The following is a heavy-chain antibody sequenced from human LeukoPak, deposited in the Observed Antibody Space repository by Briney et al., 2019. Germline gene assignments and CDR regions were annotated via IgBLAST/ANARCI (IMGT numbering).Heavy chain of an antibody. CDR2: INHYGSI. Sequence: SETLSLTCAVYGGSFSDYYWSWIRQPPGKGLEWIGEINHYGSINYNPSLKSRVTISVDTSKNQFSLRLSSVTAADTAVYYCARYGLDDLDWGQGTLVTVSS. J-gene: IGHJ4*02. D-gene: IGHD3/OR15-3a*01. V-gene: IGHV4-34*01. CDR1: GGSFSDYY. CDR3: ARYGLDDLD.